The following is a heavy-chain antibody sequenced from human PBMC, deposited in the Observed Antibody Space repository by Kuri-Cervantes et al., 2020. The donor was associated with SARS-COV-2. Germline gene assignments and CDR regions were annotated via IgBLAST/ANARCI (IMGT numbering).Heavy chain of an antibody. D-gene: IGHD4-23*01. CDR3: ARDLFGGGGYYYGMDV. Sequence: GGSLRLSCAPSGFTFSSYAMHWVRQAPGKGLEWVAVISYDGSNKYYADSVKGRFTISRDNSKNTLYLQMNSLRAEDTAVYYCARDLFGGGGYYYGMDVWGQGTTVTVSS. V-gene: IGHV3-30-3*01. CDR1: GFTFSSYA. J-gene: IGHJ6*02. CDR2: ISYDGSNK.